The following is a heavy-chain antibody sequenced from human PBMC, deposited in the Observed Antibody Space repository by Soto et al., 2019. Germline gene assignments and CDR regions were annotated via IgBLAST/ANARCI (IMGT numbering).Heavy chain of an antibody. CDR2: ISYDGSNK. CDR1: GFTFSSYS. J-gene: IGHJ5*02. V-gene: IGHV3-30-3*01. Sequence: GGSLRLSCAVSGFTFSSYSMHWVRQAPGKGLEWVAVISYDGSNKYYADSVKGRFTISRDNSKNTPYLQMNSLRAEETAVYYCARVLARSWFDPWGQGTLVTVSS. D-gene: IGHD5-12*01. CDR3: ARVLARSWFDP.